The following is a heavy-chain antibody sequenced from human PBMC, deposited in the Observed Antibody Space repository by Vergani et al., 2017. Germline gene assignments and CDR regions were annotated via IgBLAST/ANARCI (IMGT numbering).Heavy chain of an antibody. CDR3: ARGDYGILTGYRY. V-gene: IGHV1-46*03. CDR2: INPSGGST. J-gene: IGHJ4*02. D-gene: IGHD3-9*01. CDR1: GYTFTSYY. Sequence: QVQLVQSGAEVKKPGASVKVSCQASGYTFTSYYIHWVRQAPGQGLEWMGIINPSGGSTNYAQKFQGRVTMTRDTSTSTVFMELSSLRSEDTAIYYCARGDYGILTGYRYRGQGTLVTVS.